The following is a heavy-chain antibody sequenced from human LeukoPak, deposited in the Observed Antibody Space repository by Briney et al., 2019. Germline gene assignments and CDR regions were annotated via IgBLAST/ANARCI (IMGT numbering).Heavy chain of an antibody. Sequence: SETLSLTCTVSGGSISSGSYYWRWIRQPAGKGLEWIGRIYTSGSTNYNPSLKSRVTISVDTSKNQFSLNLRSVTPEDTAVYYCARNLIPEQLVLNFWGQGTLVTVSS. CDR1: GGSISSGSYY. CDR2: IYTSGST. CDR3: ARNLIPEQLVLNF. D-gene: IGHD6-13*01. J-gene: IGHJ4*02. V-gene: IGHV4-61*02.